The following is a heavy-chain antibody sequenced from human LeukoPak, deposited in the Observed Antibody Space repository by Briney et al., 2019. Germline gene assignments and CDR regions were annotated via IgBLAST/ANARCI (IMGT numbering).Heavy chain of an antibody. CDR3: ATRLYSSSNYYFDY. CDR1: GFTVSSYW. Sequence: GGSLRLSCAGSGFTVSSYWMSWVCQALGKGLEWVANIKQDGSERYYVDSVKGRFTISRDNAKSSVYLQMNSLRAEDTAMYFCATRLYSSSNYYFDYWGQGTLVTVSS. J-gene: IGHJ4*02. CDR2: IKQDGSER. V-gene: IGHV3-7*03. D-gene: IGHD6-13*01.